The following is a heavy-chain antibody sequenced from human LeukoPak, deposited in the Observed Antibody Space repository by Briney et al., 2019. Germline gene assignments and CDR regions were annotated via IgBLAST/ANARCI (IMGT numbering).Heavy chain of an antibody. CDR1: GYTFTSYD. V-gene: IGHV1-8*01. Sequence: ASVKVSCKASGYTFTSYDINWVRRATGQGLEWMGWMIPNSGNTGYAQKFQGRVTMTRNTSISTAYMELSSLRSEDTAVYYCARNPTVTTRRPRTSWFDPWGQGTLVTVSS. CDR3: ARNPTVTTRRPRTSWFDP. J-gene: IGHJ5*02. CDR2: MIPNSGNT. D-gene: IGHD4-17*01.